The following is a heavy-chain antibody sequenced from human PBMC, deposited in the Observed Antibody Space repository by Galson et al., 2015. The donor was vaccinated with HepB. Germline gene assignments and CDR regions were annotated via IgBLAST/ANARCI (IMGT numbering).Heavy chain of an antibody. V-gene: IGHV5-51*01. Sequence: QSGAEVKKPGESLKISCKGSGYSFTSYWIGWVRQMPGKGLEWMGIIYPGNSDTRYSPSFQGQVTISADKSISTAYLQWSSLKASDTAMYYCARQLGRSVVAASFDYWGQGTLVTVSS. CDR2: IYPGNSDT. J-gene: IGHJ4*02. CDR1: GYSFTSYW. CDR3: ARQLGRSVVAASFDY. D-gene: IGHD2-15*01.